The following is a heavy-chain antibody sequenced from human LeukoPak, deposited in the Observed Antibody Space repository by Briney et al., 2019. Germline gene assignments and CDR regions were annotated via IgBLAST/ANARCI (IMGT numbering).Heavy chain of an antibody. CDR3: ARHRYGSGSFPRLFDY. CDR2: IYYSGST. Sequence: PSETLSLTCTVSGGSISSSSYYWGWIRQPPGKGLEWIGSIYYSGSTYYNPSLKSRVTISVDTSKNQFSLKLSSVTAADTAVYYCARHRYGSGSFPRLFDYWGQGTLVTVSS. CDR1: GGSISSSSYY. V-gene: IGHV4-39*01. J-gene: IGHJ4*02. D-gene: IGHD3-10*01.